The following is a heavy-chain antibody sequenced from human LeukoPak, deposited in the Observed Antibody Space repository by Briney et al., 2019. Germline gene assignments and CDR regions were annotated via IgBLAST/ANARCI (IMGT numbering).Heavy chain of an antibody. CDR1: GFTFSSYG. CDR2: IRYDGSNK. Sequence: PGGSLRLSCAASGFTFSSYGMHWVRPAPGKGLEWVAFIRYDGSNKYYADSVKGRFTISRDNSKNTLYLQMNSLGAEDTAVYYCAKGPKDDFWSGYYTGGDYFDYWGQGTLVTVSS. J-gene: IGHJ4*02. D-gene: IGHD3-3*01. CDR3: AKGPKDDFWSGYYTGGDYFDY. V-gene: IGHV3-30*02.